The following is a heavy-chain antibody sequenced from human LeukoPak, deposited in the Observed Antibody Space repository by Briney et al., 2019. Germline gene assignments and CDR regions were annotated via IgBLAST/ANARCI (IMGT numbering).Heavy chain of an antibody. CDR1: GGSISSSNYY. D-gene: IGHD5-18*01. CDR3: ATSFTAIKPIDY. Sequence: SETLSLTCTVSGGSISSSNYYWGWIRQPPGKGLEWIGSIYYSGNTYYNPSLKSRVTISVDTSKIQFSLKLSSVTAADTAVYYCATSFTAIKPIDYWGQGTRVTVPS. CDR2: IYYSGNT. V-gene: IGHV4-39*01. J-gene: IGHJ4*02.